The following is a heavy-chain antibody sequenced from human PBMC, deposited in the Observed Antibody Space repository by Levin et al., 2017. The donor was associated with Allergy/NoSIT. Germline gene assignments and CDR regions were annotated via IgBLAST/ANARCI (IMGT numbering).Heavy chain of an antibody. D-gene: IGHD2-15*01. J-gene: IGHJ2*01. V-gene: IGHV3-13*04. Sequence: PGGSLRLSCAASGFTFSSYDMHWVRQATGKGLEWVSAIGTAGDTYYPGSVKGRFTISRENAKNSLYLQMNSLRAGDTAVYYCARGGRVVVAVPVRYFDLWGRGTLVTVSS. CDR1: GFTFSSYD. CDR3: ARGGRVVVAVPVRYFDL. CDR2: IGTAGDT.